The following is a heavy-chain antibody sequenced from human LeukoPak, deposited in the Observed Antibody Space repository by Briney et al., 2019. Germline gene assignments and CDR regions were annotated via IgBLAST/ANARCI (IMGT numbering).Heavy chain of an antibody. CDR3: ARNDFWSGYSLPYFDF. CDR1: GFTFSSYA. Sequence: GGSLRLSCAASGFTFSSYAMSWVRQAPGKGLEWVSGLSGSGGSTYYADSVKGRFTISRDNSKDTLYLQMNSLSAEDTAVYSCARNDFWSGYSLPYFDFWGQGTLVTVSS. J-gene: IGHJ4*02. V-gene: IGHV3-23*01. CDR2: LSGSGGST. D-gene: IGHD3-3*01.